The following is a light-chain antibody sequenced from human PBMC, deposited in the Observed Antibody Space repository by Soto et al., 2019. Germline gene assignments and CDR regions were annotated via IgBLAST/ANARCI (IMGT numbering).Light chain of an antibody. Sequence: QSALTQPPSASGSPGQSVAISCTGTSSDVGGYNFVSWYQQHPGKAPKVLIYEVSKRASGVPDRFYGSKSGNTASLTVSGLQAEDEADYYCSSYAGSNNVLFGGGTKLTVL. CDR1: SSDVGGYNF. CDR2: EVS. J-gene: IGLJ2*01. V-gene: IGLV2-8*01. CDR3: SSYAGSNNVL.